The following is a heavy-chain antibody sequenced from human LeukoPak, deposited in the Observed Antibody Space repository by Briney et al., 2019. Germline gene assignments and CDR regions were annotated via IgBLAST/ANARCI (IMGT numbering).Heavy chain of an antibody. Sequence: LAGGSLRLSCAASGFTFGSYWMSWVRQAPGKGLEWVADIKQDGSEKYYVDSVKGRFTISRDNAKNSLYLQMNSLRAEDTAVYYCARYCSSTSCYSDWFDPWGQGTLVTVSS. CDR2: IKQDGSEK. CDR1: GFTFGSYW. J-gene: IGHJ5*02. D-gene: IGHD2-2*01. CDR3: ARYCSSTSCYSDWFDP. V-gene: IGHV3-7*03.